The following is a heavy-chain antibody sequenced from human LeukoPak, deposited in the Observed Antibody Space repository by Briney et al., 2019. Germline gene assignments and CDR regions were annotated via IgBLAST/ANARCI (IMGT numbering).Heavy chain of an antibody. J-gene: IGHJ4*02. V-gene: IGHV4-31*03. Sequence: SETLSLTCTVSGGSISSGGYYWSWIRQHPGKGLEWIGYIYYSGSTYYNPSLKSRVTISVDTSKNQFSLKLSSVTAADTAVYYCASYYGDYTYYFDYWGQGTLVTVSS. CDR2: IYYSGST. CDR1: GGSISSGGYY. CDR3: ASYYGDYTYYFDY. D-gene: IGHD4-17*01.